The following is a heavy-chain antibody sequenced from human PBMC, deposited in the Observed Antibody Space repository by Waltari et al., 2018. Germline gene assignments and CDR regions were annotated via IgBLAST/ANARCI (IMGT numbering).Heavy chain of an antibody. CDR3: AKEDSSSFPIS. J-gene: IGHJ5*02. CDR2: ISGSGCST. V-gene: IGHV3-23*01. Sequence: EVQLLESGGGLVQPGGSLRLSCAASGFTFSSYAMSWVRQAPGRGRECVSAISGSGCSTYYADSGKGRFTISRDNSKNTLYLQMNSLRAEDTAVYYCAKEDSSSFPISWGQGTLVTVSS. CDR1: GFTFSSYA. D-gene: IGHD6-6*01.